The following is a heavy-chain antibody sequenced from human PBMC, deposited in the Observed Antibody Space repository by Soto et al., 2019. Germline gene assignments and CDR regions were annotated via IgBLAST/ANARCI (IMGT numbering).Heavy chain of an antibody. Sequence: SETLSLTCTVSGDSMSSDNYYWSWIRQPPGKGLEWIGYISYTGSTYYNASLKSRVAMSEDTSKNQFSLKMSSVTAADTAVYFCASSKGVVLRAFNYWGRGTLVT. CDR3: ASSKGVVLRAFNY. J-gene: IGHJ4*02. CDR2: ISYTGST. D-gene: IGHD3-16*01. V-gene: IGHV4-30-4*01. CDR1: GDSMSSDNYY.